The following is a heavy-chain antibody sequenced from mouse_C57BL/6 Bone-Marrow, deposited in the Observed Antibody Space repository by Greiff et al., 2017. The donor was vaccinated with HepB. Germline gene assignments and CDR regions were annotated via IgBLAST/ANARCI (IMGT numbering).Heavy chain of an antibody. CDR2: IDPSDSYT. Sequence: QVQLQQPGAELVMPGASVKLSCKASGYTFTSYWMHWVKQRPGQGLEWIGEIDPSDSYTNYNQKFKGKSTLTVDKSSSTAYMQLSSLTSDDSAVYYCARWDYGSSFAYWGQGTLVTVSA. V-gene: IGHV1-69*01. D-gene: IGHD1-1*01. J-gene: IGHJ3*01. CDR1: GYTFTSYW. CDR3: ARWDYGSSFAY.